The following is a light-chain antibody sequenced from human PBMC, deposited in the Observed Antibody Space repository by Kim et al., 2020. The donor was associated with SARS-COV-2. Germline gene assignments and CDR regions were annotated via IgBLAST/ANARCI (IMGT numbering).Light chain of an antibody. V-gene: IGKV3-20*01. CDR2: VTS. Sequence: SQGKSATLSCQASQSVSDNCLAWYQQKPGQAPRLLIYVTSSRVTGIPDRFSGSGSGTDFTLTISRLEPEDFAVYYCQQYGSAPRTFGQGAKVDIK. CDR3: QQYGSAPRT. CDR1: QSVSDNC. J-gene: IGKJ1*01.